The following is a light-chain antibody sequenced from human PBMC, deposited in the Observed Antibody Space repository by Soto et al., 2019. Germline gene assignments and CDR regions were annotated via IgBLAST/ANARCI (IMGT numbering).Light chain of an antibody. V-gene: IGKV1-9*01. CDR3: QQLNSPLT. CDR2: AAS. Sequence: IQLTQSPSSLSASVGDRVTITCWASQGISSYLAWYQQKPGKAPKLLIYAASTLRSGVPSRFSGSGSGTDFTLTISSLQPEDFATYYCQQLNSPLTFGGGTKVKIK. CDR1: QGISSY. J-gene: IGKJ4*01.